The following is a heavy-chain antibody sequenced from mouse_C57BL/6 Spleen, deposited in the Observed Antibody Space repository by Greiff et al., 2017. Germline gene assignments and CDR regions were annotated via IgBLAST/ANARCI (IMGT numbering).Heavy chain of an antibody. CDR2: INPNNGGT. CDR3: ARSGTAQATTWFAY. D-gene: IGHD3-2*02. Sequence: VHVKQSGPELVKPGASVKMSCKASGYTFTDYNMHWVKQSHGKSLEWIGYINPNNGGTSYNQKFKGKATLTVNKSSSTAYMELRSLTSEDSAVYYCARSGTAQATTWFAYWGQGTLVTVSA. CDR1: GYTFTDYN. J-gene: IGHJ3*01. V-gene: IGHV1-22*01.